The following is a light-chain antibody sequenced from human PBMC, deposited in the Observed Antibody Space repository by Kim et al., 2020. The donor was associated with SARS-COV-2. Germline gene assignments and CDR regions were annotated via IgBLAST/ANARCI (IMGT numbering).Light chain of an antibody. CDR1: KLGDKY. V-gene: IGLV3-1*01. CDR3: QAWDSSIVWV. Sequence: SYELTQPPSVSVSPGQTATIPCSGDKLGDKYVSWYQQKTGQSPVLVIYQDIKRPSGIPERFSGSNSGNTATLTISGTQAMDEADYYCQAWDSSIVWVFGGGTKVTVL. J-gene: IGLJ3*02. CDR2: QDI.